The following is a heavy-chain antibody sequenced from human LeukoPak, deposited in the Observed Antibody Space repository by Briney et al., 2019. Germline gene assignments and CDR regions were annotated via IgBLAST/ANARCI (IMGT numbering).Heavy chain of an antibody. J-gene: IGHJ4*02. CDR1: GFTFSSYW. D-gene: IGHD3-10*01. CDR2: IKQDGSEK. CDR3: ARDGLLWFGELPCFDY. V-gene: IGHV3-7*03. Sequence: PGGSLRLSCAASGFTFSSYWMSWVRQAPGKGLEWVANIKQDGSEKYYVDSVKGRFTISRDNAKNSLYLQMNSLRAEDTAVYYCARDGLLWFGELPCFDYWGQGTLVSVFS.